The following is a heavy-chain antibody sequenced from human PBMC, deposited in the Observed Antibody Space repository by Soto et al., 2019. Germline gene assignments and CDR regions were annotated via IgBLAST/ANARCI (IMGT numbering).Heavy chain of an antibody. CDR2: ISAYNGNT. Sequence: ASVKVSCKASGYTFTSYAISWVRQAPGQGLEWMGWISAYNGNTNYAQKLQGRVTMTTDTSTSTAYMELRSLRSDDTAVYYCARGAFVFSSSWSYNWFDPWGQGTLVTVSS. D-gene: IGHD6-13*01. CDR3: ARGAFVFSSSWSYNWFDP. J-gene: IGHJ5*02. CDR1: GYTFTSYA. V-gene: IGHV1-18*01.